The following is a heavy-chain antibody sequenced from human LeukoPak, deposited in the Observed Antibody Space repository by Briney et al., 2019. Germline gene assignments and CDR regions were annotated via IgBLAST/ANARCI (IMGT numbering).Heavy chain of an antibody. CDR3: AREGLDDYGDPRSYWYFDL. J-gene: IGHJ2*01. CDR1: GFTFSGYS. V-gene: IGHV3-21*01. Sequence: PGGSLRLSCAASGFTFSGYSMNWVRQAPGKGLEWVSSISSSSSYIYYADSVKGRFTISRDNAKNSLYLQMNSLRAEDTAVYCCAREGLDDYGDPRSYWYFDLWGRGTLVTVSS. CDR2: ISSSSSYI. D-gene: IGHD4-17*01.